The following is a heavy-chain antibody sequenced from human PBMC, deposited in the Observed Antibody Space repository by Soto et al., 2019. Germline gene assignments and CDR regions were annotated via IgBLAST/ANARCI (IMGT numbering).Heavy chain of an antibody. J-gene: IGHJ6*02. CDR2: IYYSGST. CDR1: GGSISSYY. V-gene: IGHV4-59*01. Sequence: KPSETLSLTCTVSGGSISSYYWSWIRQPPGKGLEWIGYIYYSGSTNYNPSLKSRVTISVDTSKNQFSLKLSSVTAADTAVYYCARFLVYGYYYYGMDVWGQGTTVTVSS. CDR3: ARFLVYGYYYYGMDV. D-gene: IGHD3-3*01.